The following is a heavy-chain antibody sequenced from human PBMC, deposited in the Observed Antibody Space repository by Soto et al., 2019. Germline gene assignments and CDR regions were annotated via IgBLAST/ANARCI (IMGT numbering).Heavy chain of an antibody. V-gene: IGHV1-2*02. CDR1: GYTFTGYY. J-gene: IGHJ6*02. CDR2: INPNSGGT. D-gene: IGHD2-15*01. CDR3: ASNRAARNYYYGMDV. Sequence: ASVKVSCKASGYTFTGYYMHWVRQAPGQGLEWMGWINPNSGGTNYAQKFQGRVTMTRDTSISTAYMELSRLRSDDTAVYYCASNRAARNYYYGMDVWGQGTTVTVSS.